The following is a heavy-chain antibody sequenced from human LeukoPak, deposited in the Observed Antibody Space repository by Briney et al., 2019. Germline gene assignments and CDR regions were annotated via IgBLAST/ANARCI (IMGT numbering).Heavy chain of an antibody. CDR1: GFTVSSNY. V-gene: IGHV3-53*01. CDR2: IYSGGST. Sequence: GGSLRLSCAASGFTVSSNYMCWVRQAPGKGLEWVSVIYSGGSTYYADSVKGRFTISRDNSKNTLYLQMNSLRAEDTAVYYCARDWVVATDVAYYYYGMDVWGQGTTVTVSS. J-gene: IGHJ6*02. CDR3: ARDWVVATDVAYYYYGMDV. D-gene: IGHD5-12*01.